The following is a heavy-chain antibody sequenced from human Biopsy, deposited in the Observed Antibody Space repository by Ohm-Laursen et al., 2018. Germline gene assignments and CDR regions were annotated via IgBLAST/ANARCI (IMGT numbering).Heavy chain of an antibody. CDR1: GGSISSDY. CDR3: ARRGNGGRSFDH. Sequence: GTLSLTCTVSGGSISSDYWSWIRQTPGKGLEWIGYIYYSGSTNYNPSLKSRVTISVDTSKNQFSLRPNSVTAADTAVYYCARRGNGGRSFDHWGQGTLVTISS. V-gene: IGHV4-59*01. CDR2: IYYSGST. J-gene: IGHJ4*02. D-gene: IGHD2-15*01.